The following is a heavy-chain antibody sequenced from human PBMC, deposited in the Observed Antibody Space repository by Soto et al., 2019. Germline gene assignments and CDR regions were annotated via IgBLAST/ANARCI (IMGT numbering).Heavy chain of an antibody. CDR3: GKDQGGYGLDDAFAI. CDR1: GFTFSSYA. J-gene: IGHJ3*02. V-gene: IGHV3-23*01. CDR2: ISGSGGST. Sequence: EVQLLESGGGLVQPGGSLRLSCAASGFTFSSYAMSWVRQAPGKGLEWVSAISGSGGSTYYADSVKGRFTISRDNSKNTLYLQMNSLRAEDTGVYYCGKDQGGYGLDDAFAIWGPGRMVNVFS. D-gene: IGHD1-1*01.